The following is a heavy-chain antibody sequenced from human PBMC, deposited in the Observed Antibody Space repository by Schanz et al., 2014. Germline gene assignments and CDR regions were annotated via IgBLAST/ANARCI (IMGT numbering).Heavy chain of an antibody. CDR2: IRYDGRNK. V-gene: IGHV3-33*01. Sequence: QAQLAESGGGVVQPGRSLRLSCVASGFTFISYDIHWVRQAPGKGLEWVAVIRYDGRNKNFVESVKGRFTISRDNSNNTVYLQMNTLRAEDTAVYYCAREDCSATSCYFRYWGQGTLVTVSS. J-gene: IGHJ4*02. D-gene: IGHD2-21*01. CDR1: GFTFISYD. CDR3: AREDCSATSCYFRY.